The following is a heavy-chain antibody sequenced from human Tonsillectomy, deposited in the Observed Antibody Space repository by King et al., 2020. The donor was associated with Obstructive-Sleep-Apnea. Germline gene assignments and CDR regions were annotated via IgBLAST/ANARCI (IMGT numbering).Heavy chain of an antibody. CDR1: GFTFSSYG. J-gene: IGHJ4*02. Sequence: VQLVESGGGVVQPGRSLRLSCEASGFTFSSYGMHWVRQAPGKGLEGVSFIRYDGNNKYYAGSGKGRFTISRDNPKNTLYLQMDDSRTEDTAVYYCAKDAAITGTLDYWGQGILVTVSS. V-gene: IGHV3-30*02. D-gene: IGHD1-7*01. CDR3: AKDAAITGTLDY. CDR2: IRYDGNNK.